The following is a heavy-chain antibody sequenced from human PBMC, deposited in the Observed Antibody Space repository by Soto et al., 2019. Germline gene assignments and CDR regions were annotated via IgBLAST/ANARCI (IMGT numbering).Heavy chain of an antibody. D-gene: IGHD3-16*01. V-gene: IGHV3-66*01. Sequence: EVQLVESGGGLVQPGGSLRLSCAASGFTVSTKYMSWVRQAPGKGLAWVSVIYSGGSTFYADSVRGRFTISRDNCKNTVNLQMNSLRAEDTAVYYCARDTWAADYWGQGTLVTVSS. CDR2: IYSGGST. CDR1: GFTVSTKY. J-gene: IGHJ4*02. CDR3: ARDTWAADY.